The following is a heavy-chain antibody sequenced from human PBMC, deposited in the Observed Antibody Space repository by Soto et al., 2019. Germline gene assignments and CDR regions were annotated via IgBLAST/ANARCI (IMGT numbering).Heavy chain of an antibody. V-gene: IGHV1-69*08. CDR1: GGTFSSYT. Sequence: QVQLVQSGAEVKKPGSSVKVSCKASGGTFSSYTISWVRQAPGQGLEWMGRIIPILGIANYAQKFQGRVTITAYKSTSTAYMELSSLRSEDTAVYYCARDPSAGDSAGYWGQGTLVTVSS. CDR3: ARDPSAGDSAGY. D-gene: IGHD2-21*01. CDR2: IIPILGIA. J-gene: IGHJ4*02.